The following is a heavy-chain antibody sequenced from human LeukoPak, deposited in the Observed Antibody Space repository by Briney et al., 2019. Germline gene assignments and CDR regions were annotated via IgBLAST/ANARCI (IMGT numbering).Heavy chain of an antibody. D-gene: IGHD2-2*01. V-gene: IGHV4-4*02. CDR3: AHTHYCSSTSCRPFDAFDI. CDR1: GGSISRSNW. CDR2: IYYSGST. Sequence: SETLSLTCAVSGGSISRSNWCIWVRQPPGKGLEWIGYIYYSGSTNYNPSLKSRVTISVDTSKNQFSLKLSSVTAADTAVYHCAHTHYCSSTSCRPFDAFDIWGQGTMVTVSS. J-gene: IGHJ3*02.